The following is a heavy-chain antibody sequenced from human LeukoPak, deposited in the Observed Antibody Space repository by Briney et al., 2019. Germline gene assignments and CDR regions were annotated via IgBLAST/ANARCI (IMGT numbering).Heavy chain of an antibody. V-gene: IGHV3-30*02. CDR2: IRYDGSNK. D-gene: IGHD2-15*01. CDR3: AKDQNLFVVVVAATFQH. J-gene: IGHJ1*01. CDR1: GFTFNSYG. Sequence: GGSLRVSCAASGFTFNSYGMHSVRQAPGKGLEWVAFIRYDGSNKYYADSVKGRFTISRDNSKNTLYLQMNSLRAEDTAVYYCAKDQNLFVVVVAATFQHWGQGTLVTVSS.